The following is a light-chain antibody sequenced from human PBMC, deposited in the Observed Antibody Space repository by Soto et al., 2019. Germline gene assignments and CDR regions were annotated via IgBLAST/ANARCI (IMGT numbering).Light chain of an antibody. Sequence: QSALTQPPSASGSPGQSVTISCTGTSSDVGGYNYVSWYQQHPGKAPKLMIYEVSKRPSGVPDRFSGSKSGNTASLTVSGLQVEDEADYYCVAWDDSLNGHVVFGGGTKLTVL. CDR2: EVS. CDR3: VAWDDSLNGHVV. J-gene: IGLJ2*01. V-gene: IGLV2-8*01. CDR1: SSDVGGYNY.